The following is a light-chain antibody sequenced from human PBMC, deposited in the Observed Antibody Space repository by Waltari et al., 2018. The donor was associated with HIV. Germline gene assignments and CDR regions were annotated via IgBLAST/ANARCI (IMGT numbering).Light chain of an antibody. CDR1: TRDVGASDY. Sequence: QSALTQPASVSGSPGQSITMSCTGATRDVGASDYVSWYQQHPGKAPKLIIYEVTNRPSGVSNRFSGSKSGITASLTISGLQTEDEADYYCSSYTNINTVVFGGGTKLTVL. CDR2: EVT. CDR3: SSYTNINTVV. J-gene: IGLJ2*01. V-gene: IGLV2-14*01.